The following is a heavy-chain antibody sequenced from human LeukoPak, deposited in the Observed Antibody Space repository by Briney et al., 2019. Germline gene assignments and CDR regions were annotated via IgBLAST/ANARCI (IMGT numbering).Heavy chain of an antibody. CDR2: ISSSSSTI. J-gene: IGHJ4*02. V-gene: IGHV3-48*04. Sequence: GGSLRLSCAASGFTFSSYSMNWVRQAPGRGLEWLSYISSSSSTIYYADSVKGRFTISRDNAKNSLYLQMNSLRAEDTAVYYCAKDHKYRIAAAGRGWYFDYWGQGTLVTVSS. CDR3: AKDHKYRIAAAGRGWYFDY. CDR1: GFTFSSYS. D-gene: IGHD6-13*01.